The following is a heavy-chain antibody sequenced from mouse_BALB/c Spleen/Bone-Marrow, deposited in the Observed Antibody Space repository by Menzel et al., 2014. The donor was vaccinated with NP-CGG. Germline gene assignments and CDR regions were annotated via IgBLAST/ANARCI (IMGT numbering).Heavy chain of an antibody. J-gene: IGHJ1*01. D-gene: IGHD4-1*01. CDR2: ISSGSTTI. Sequence: DVMLVESGGGLVQPGGSRKLSCAASGFTFSSFGMHWVRRAPEKGLERVAYISSGSTTICYADTVKGRFTISRDNPKNTLFLQMTSLRSEDTAMYYCARGGNWDDFDVWGAGTTVTVSS. V-gene: IGHV5-17*02. CDR3: ARGGNWDDFDV. CDR1: GFTFSSFG.